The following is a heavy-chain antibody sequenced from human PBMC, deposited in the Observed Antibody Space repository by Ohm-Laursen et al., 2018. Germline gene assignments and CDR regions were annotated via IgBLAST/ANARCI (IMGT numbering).Heavy chain of an antibody. V-gene: IGHV3-33*08. CDR3: ARDKEVRGVIGITRDFYGMDV. CDR1: GFTFSGHE. Sequence: SLRLSCTASGFTFSGHEMNWVRQAPGKGLEWVADIWYDGVNKYYADSVKGRFTISRDNSKNTVHLQMNSLRAEDTALYYCARDKEVRGVIGITRDFYGMDVWGQGTTVTVSS. J-gene: IGHJ6*02. CDR2: IWYDGVNK. D-gene: IGHD3-10*01.